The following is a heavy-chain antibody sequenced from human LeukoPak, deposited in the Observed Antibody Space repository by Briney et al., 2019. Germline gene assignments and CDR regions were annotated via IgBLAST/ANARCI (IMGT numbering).Heavy chain of an antibody. D-gene: IGHD3-3*01. CDR2: ISAYNGNT. CDR1: GYTFTSYG. Sequence: ASVKVSCKASGYTFTSYGISWVRQAPGQGLEWMGWISAYNGNTNYAQKLQGRVTMTTDTSTSTAYMELRSLRSDDTAVYYCARDGINLIFGVAIGYYYYMDVWGKGTTVTVSS. CDR3: ARDGINLIFGVAIGYYYYMDV. V-gene: IGHV1-18*01. J-gene: IGHJ6*03.